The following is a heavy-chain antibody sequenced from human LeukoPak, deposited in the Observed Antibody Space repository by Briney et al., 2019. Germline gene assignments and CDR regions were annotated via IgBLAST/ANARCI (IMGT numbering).Heavy chain of an antibody. CDR1: GFTFSRYE. V-gene: IGHV3-48*03. CDR2: ISSSGTTI. CDR3: ARIPYGDRAGVL. J-gene: IGHJ4*02. Sequence: GGSLRLSCAASGFTFSRYEMNWVRQAPGKGLEWVSYISSSGTTIYYADSVKGRFTISRDNAKNSLYLQMNSLRAEDTAVYYCARIPYGDRAGVLWGQGTLVTVSS. D-gene: IGHD4-17*01.